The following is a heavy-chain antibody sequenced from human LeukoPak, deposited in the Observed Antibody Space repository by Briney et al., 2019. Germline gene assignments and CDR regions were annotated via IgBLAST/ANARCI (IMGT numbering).Heavy chain of an antibody. CDR3: ARSLDFWSAIPLGGLDY. V-gene: IGHV4-59*08. D-gene: IGHD3-3*01. J-gene: IGHJ4*02. CDR1: GGSISSYY. CDR2: IYYSGST. Sequence: SETLSLTCTVSGGSISSYYWSWIRQPPGKGLEWIGYIYYSGSTNYNPSLKSRVTISVDTSKNQFSLKLSSVTAADTAVYYCARSLDFWSAIPLGGLDYWGQGTLVTVSS.